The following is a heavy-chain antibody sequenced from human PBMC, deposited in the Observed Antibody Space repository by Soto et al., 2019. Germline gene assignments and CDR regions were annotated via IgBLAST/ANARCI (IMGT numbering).Heavy chain of an antibody. CDR3: ARVATTMVRGVIITFYGMDV. CDR1: GGSISSYY. V-gene: IGHV4-59*01. CDR2: IYYSGST. Sequence: QVQLQESGPGLVKPSETLSLTCTVSGGSISSYYWSWIRQPPGKGLEWIGYIYYSGSTNYNPSLKSRVTISVDTSKNQFSLNLSSVTAADTAVYYCARVATTMVRGVIITFYGMDVWGQGTTVTVSS. J-gene: IGHJ6*02. D-gene: IGHD3-10*01.